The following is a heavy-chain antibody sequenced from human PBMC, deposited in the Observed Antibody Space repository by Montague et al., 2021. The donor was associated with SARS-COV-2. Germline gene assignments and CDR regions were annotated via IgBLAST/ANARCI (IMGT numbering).Heavy chain of an antibody. V-gene: IGHV4-61*02. J-gene: IGHJ4*02. Sequence: TLSLTCTVSGASISYGIYFWTWIRQPAGKGLEWIGRIHTSGSTKYXPSVKSRVSISMDTSKDQFSLELSSVTAADTAVYYCASFHCGGDCYSGQGTLVTVSS. CDR2: IHTSGST. D-gene: IGHD2-21*02. CDR3: ASFHCGGDCY. CDR1: GASISYGIYF.